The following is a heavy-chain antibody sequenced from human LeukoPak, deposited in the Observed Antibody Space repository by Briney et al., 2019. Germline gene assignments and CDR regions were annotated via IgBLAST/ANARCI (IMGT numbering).Heavy chain of an antibody. D-gene: IGHD2-15*01. CDR2: IYPGDSDT. CDR3: ARQAVVAARYYYYTDV. J-gene: IGHJ6*03. V-gene: IGHV5-51*01. CDR1: GYSFTSYW. Sequence: GESLKISCKGSGYSFTSYWIGWVRQMPGKGLEWMGIIYPGDSDTRYSPSFQGQVTISADKSISTAYLQWSSLKASDTAMYYCARQAVVAARYYYYTDVWGKGTTVTVSS.